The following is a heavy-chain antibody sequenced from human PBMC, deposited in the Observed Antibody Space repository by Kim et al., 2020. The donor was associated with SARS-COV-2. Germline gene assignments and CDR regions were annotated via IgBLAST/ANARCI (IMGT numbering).Heavy chain of an antibody. CDR1: GFTFSSYS. V-gene: IGHV3-21*01. CDR2: ISSSSSYI. Sequence: GGSLRLSCAASGFTFSSYSMNWVRQAPGKGLEWVSSISSSSSYIYYADSVKGRFTISRDNAKNSLYLQMNSLRAEDTAVYYCARDSHGSGSYYDYYYYYGMDVWGQGTTVTVSS. D-gene: IGHD3-10*01. CDR3: ARDSHGSGSYYDYYYYYGMDV. J-gene: IGHJ6*02.